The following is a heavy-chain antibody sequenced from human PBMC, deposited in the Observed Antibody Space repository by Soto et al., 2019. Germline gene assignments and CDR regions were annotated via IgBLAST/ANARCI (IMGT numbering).Heavy chain of an antibody. CDR2: IYDSGVT. CDR1: GAVVTSGENY. CDR3: VRDLAHGYTGNV. J-gene: IGHJ3*01. Sequence: SETLSLTCSVSGAVVTSGENYWSWVRQPPGKGLEWLGYIYDSGVTSYTPALKSRVTLSLDRPNNQVSLKLRSVTAADTAVYFCVRDLAHGYTGNVWGHGXLVTVSS. D-gene: IGHD5-18*01. V-gene: IGHV4-30-4*08.